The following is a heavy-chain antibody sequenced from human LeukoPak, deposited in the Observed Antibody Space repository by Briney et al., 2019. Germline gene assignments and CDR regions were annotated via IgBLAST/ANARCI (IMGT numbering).Heavy chain of an antibody. CDR3: ARGPYYYGSGSLPHYFDY. J-gene: IGHJ4*02. V-gene: IGHV1-18*01. D-gene: IGHD3-10*01. Sequence: ITTYNGNTKYAQTLQGRITMTTDTSTSTSYMELRSLRSDDTAVYYCARGPYYYGSGSLPHYFDYWGQGTLVTVSS. CDR2: ITTYNGNT.